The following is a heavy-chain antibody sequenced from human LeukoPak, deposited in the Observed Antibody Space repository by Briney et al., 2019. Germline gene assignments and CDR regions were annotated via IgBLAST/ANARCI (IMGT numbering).Heavy chain of an antibody. J-gene: IGHJ4*02. CDR2: ISGSGGST. Sequence: GGSLRLPCAASGFTFSSYAMSWVRQAPGKGLEWVSAISGSGGSTYYADSVKGRFTISRDNSKNTLYLQMNSLRVEDTAVYYCAKPQWLGLYYFDYWGQGTLVTVSS. CDR1: GFTFSSYA. V-gene: IGHV3-23*01. D-gene: IGHD6-19*01. CDR3: AKPQWLGLYYFDY.